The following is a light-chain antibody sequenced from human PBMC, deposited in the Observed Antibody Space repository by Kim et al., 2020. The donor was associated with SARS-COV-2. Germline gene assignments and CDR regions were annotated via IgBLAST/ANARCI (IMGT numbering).Light chain of an antibody. CDR3: ATWDDSLNALV. J-gene: IGLJ1*01. CDR1: SSNIGRNT. CDR2: GNI. V-gene: IGLV1-44*01. Sequence: GQRVTISCSGSSSNIGRNTVNLYQHLPGTAPKLLIYGNIQRPSGVADRFSGSKSGTSVFLAISGLQSEDEADYYCATWDDSLNALVFGTGTKVTVL.